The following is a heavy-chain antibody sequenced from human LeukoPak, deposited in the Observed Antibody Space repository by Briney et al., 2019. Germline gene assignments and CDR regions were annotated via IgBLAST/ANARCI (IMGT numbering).Heavy chain of an antibody. CDR1: GYIFSDYG. D-gene: IGHD3-10*01. J-gene: IGHJ4*02. V-gene: IGHV3-30*02. CDR3: AKLYGSGTSYHPLDY. CDR2: IRYDGSDK. Sequence: PGGSLRLSCAASGYIFSDYGMHWARQAPGKGLEWVAFIRYDGSDKYYADSAKDRFTNSRDDSKNTLYLQMNSLIREDTAVEYCAKLYGSGTSYHPLDYWGQGTLVTVSS.